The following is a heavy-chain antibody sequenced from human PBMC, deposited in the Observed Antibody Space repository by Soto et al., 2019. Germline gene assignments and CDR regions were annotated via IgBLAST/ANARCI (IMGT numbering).Heavy chain of an antibody. D-gene: IGHD3-3*01. Sequence: SETLSLTCTVSGGSISSYYWTWIRQPPGKGQELICYIYYSGSTNPNPSLKSRVTISVDTSKNHFSLKLRSVTAADTAVYYCARVNDFWTGYYSTNWFDPWGQGTLVTVSS. J-gene: IGHJ5*02. CDR3: ARVNDFWTGYYSTNWFDP. CDR2: IYYSGST. CDR1: GGSISSYY. V-gene: IGHV4-59*01.